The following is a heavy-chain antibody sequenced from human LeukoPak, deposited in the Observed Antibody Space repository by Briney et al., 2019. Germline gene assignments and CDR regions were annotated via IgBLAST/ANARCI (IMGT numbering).Heavy chain of an antibody. CDR3: ARAYCSGGSCYGYYYYYYGMDV. CDR2: ISYDGSNK. D-gene: IGHD2-15*01. Sequence: PGRSLRLSCAASGFTLSSYAMHWVRQAPGKGLEWVAVISYDGSNKYYADSVKGRFTISRDNSKHTLYLQMNSLRAEDTAVYYCARAYCSGGSCYGYYYYYYGMDVWGQGTTVTVSS. CDR1: GFTLSSYA. V-gene: IGHV3-30-3*01. J-gene: IGHJ6*02.